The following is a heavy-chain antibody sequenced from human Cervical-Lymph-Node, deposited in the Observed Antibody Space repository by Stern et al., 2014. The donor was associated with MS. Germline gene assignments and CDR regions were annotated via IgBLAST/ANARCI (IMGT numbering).Heavy chain of an antibody. CDR2: INHSGGT. D-gene: IGHD1-26*01. J-gene: IGHJ6*02. CDR1: GGSFSGCY. CDR3: ARDPYSRFYGMDV. Sequence: QVQLQQWGAGLLKPSETLSLTCAVYGGSFSGCYWSWIRQPPGKGLEWIGEINHSGGTNYNPSLKSRVTISVDTSKNQFSLKVSSVTAADTAVYYCARDPYSRFYGMDVWGQGTTVTVSS. V-gene: IGHV4-34*01.